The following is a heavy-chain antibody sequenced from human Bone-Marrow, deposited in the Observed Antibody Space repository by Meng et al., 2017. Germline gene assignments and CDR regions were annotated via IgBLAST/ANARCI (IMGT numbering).Heavy chain of an antibody. Sequence: GESLKISCAASGFTFNTYTMNWVRQAPGKGLVWVSRINGDESRTEYTDSVKGRFTISRDNAKNTLYLQMDNLRVEDTAVYYCARGETYSGDSSAYYRDAFDIWGQGTMVTVSS. J-gene: IGHJ3*02. V-gene: IGHV3-74*03. D-gene: IGHD3-22*01. CDR2: INGDESRT. CDR3: ARGETYSGDSSAYYRDAFDI. CDR1: GFTFNTYT.